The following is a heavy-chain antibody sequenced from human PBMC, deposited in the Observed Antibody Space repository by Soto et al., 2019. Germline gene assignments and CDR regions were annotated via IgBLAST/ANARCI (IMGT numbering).Heavy chain of an antibody. D-gene: IGHD4-17*01. Sequence: SEALSLTCAVYGGSFSGYYWSWFLQPPWKGLEWIGEINHSGSTNYNPSLKSRVTVSVDTSKNQFSLKLSSVTAADTAVYYCARFGGHTVTYDSWSQGTLVTVS. J-gene: IGHJ4*02. CDR2: INHSGST. CDR3: ARFGGHTVTYDS. V-gene: IGHV4-34*01. CDR1: GGSFSGYY.